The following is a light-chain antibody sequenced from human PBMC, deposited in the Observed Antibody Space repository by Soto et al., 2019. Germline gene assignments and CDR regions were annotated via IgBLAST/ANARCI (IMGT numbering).Light chain of an antibody. CDR2: WAS. CDR1: QNVLYSSNNHNY. Sequence: IVMTQSPDSLAVSLGETATINCRSSQNVLYSSNNHNYVAWYQQKAGQPPKLLIYWASTRESGVPQRFSGSGSGTDFTLTISDLQAEYVAVYFCHHYYTTPPAFGQGTRVEVK. CDR3: HHYYTTPPA. J-gene: IGKJ1*01. V-gene: IGKV4-1*01.